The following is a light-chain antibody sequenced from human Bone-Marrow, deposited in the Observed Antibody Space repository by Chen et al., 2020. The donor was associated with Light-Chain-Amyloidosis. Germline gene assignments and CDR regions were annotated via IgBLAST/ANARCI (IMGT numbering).Light chain of an antibody. J-gene: IGLJ3*02. CDR1: NIGPTS. CDR3: QVWYSSSDRPV. Sequence: SFVLTQPSSVSVAPGTTATTACGGNNIGPTSVHWYQQTPGQAPLLVVYDDSDRPSGIPERLSGANSGNAATLTIIRVEAGDEADDYCQVWYSSSDRPVFGGGTKLTVL. V-gene: IGLV3-21*03. CDR2: DDS.